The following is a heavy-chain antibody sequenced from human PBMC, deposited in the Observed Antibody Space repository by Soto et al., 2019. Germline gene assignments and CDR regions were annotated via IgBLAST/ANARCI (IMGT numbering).Heavy chain of an antibody. D-gene: IGHD6-19*01. V-gene: IGHV1-18*01. Sequence: QVQLVQSGAEVKKPGASVKVSCKASGYTFTSYGISWVRQAPGQGLEWMGWISAYNGNTNYAQKLQGRVTMTTDTSTSTAYMELRSLRSDDTAVYYCARRPYVEQWLVHGAFDIWGQGTMVTVSS. CDR1: GYTFTSYG. CDR3: ARRPYVEQWLVHGAFDI. J-gene: IGHJ3*02. CDR2: ISAYNGNT.